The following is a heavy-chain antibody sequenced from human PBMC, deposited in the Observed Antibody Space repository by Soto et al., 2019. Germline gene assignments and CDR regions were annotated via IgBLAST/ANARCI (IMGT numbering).Heavy chain of an antibody. J-gene: IGHJ4*02. Sequence: SETLSLTCTVSGGSINSGSYYWSWIRQPPGKGLEWIGYIYYSGSTNHNPSLKSRVTLSVDTSKNQFSLNLSSVTAADTAVYYCARHRYHFDYWGQGTLVTVSS. CDR3: ARHRYHFDY. CDR2: IYYSGST. CDR1: GGSINSGSYY. D-gene: IGHD2-2*02. V-gene: IGHV4-39*01.